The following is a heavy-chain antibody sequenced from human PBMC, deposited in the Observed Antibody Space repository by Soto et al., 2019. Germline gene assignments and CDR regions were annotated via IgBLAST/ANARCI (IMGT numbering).Heavy chain of an antibody. CDR2: MNPNSGNT. Sequence: ASVKVSCKASGYTFSNYDINWVRQATGQGLEWMGWMNPNSGNTGYAQKFQGRVTMTRDASINTAYMELSSLRSEDTAVYFCARARFGELPWYYYGMDVWG. V-gene: IGHV1-8*01. J-gene: IGHJ6*02. CDR1: GYTFSNYD. D-gene: IGHD3-10*01. CDR3: ARARFGELPWYYYGMDV.